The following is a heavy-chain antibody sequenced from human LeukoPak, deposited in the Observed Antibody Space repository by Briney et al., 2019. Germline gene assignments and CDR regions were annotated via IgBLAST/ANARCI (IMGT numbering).Heavy chain of an antibody. CDR2: IYYSGST. D-gene: IGHD6-13*01. V-gene: IGHV4-39*01. J-gene: IGHJ6*02. CDR3: ASGSSSWYSNNYYGMDV. CDR1: GGSISSSSYY. Sequence: PSETLPLTCTVSGGSISSSSYYWGWIRQPPGKGLEWIGSIYYSGSTYYNPSLKSRVTISVDTSKNQFSLKLSSVTAADTAVYYCASGSSSWYSNNYYGMDVWGQGTTVTVSS.